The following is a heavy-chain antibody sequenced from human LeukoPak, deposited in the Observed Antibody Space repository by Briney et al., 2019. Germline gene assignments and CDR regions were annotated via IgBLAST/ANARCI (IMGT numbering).Heavy chain of an antibody. Sequence: ASVKVSCKASGYTFTSYGISWVRQASGQGLEWMGWISAYNGNTNYAQKLQGRVTMTTDTSTSTAYMELRSLRSDDTAVYYCARDGQLTYYYDSSGPGTFDYWGQGTLVTVSS. CDR3: ARDGQLTYYYDSSGPGTFDY. D-gene: IGHD3-22*01. CDR1: GYTFTSYG. J-gene: IGHJ4*02. CDR2: ISAYNGNT. V-gene: IGHV1-18*01.